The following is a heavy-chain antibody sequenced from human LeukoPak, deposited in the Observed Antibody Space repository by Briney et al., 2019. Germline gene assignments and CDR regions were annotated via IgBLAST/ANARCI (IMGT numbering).Heavy chain of an antibody. J-gene: IGHJ4*02. CDR3: AKRGYCSGGRCYSFHFDY. CDR2: MSYDGTNK. Sequence: AGGSLRLSCAASGFTFSSHGMHWVRQAPGKGLEWVALMSYDGTNKVYADSVKSRFTISRDNSKNTLYLEMNNLRAEDTAVYYCAKRGYCSGGRCYSFHFDYWGQGTLVTVSS. D-gene: IGHD2-15*01. V-gene: IGHV3-30*18. CDR1: GFTFSSHG.